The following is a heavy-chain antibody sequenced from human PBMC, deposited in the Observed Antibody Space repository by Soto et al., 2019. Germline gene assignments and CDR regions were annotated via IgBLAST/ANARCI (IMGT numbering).Heavy chain of an antibody. CDR3: ARVIRLRFTDGGAISHYYYSYYMEV. Sequence: SETLSLTCAVYGGSFSGYYWSWIRQPPGKGLEWIGEINHSGSTNYNPSLKSRVTISVDTSKNQFSLKLSSVTAADTAVYYCARVIRLRFTDGGAISHYYYSYYMEVWGKGTTVTVSS. CDR1: GGSFSGYY. CDR2: INHSGST. V-gene: IGHV4-34*01. J-gene: IGHJ6*03. D-gene: IGHD3-3*01.